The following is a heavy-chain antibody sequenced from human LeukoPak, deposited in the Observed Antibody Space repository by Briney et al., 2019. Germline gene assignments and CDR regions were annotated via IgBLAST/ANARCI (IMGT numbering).Heavy chain of an antibody. CDR2: INPNSGAT. CDR3: ARDQNYYDATSYYGIDY. J-gene: IGHJ4*02. V-gene: IGHV1-2*02. CDR1: GYSFTDYY. D-gene: IGHD3-22*01. Sequence: ASVTVSFKASGYSFTDYYIHWVRQAPGQGREWMGWINPNSGATNYAQRFQDRVTMTRDTSINTAYMELNRLRSDDTAMYYCARDQNYYDATSYYGIDYWGQGTLVTVSS.